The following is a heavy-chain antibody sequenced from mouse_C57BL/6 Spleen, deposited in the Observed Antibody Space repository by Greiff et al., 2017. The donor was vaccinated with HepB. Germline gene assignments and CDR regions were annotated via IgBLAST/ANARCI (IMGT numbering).Heavy chain of an antibody. D-gene: IGHD2-3*01. Sequence: EVQLVESGAELVRPGASVKLSCTASGFNIKDDYMHWVKQRPEQGLEWIGWIDPENGDTEYASKFQGKATITADTSSNTAYLQLSSLTSEDTAVYYCTTGWLLQGGIAYWGQGTLVTVSA. CDR2: IDPENGDT. CDR1: GFNIKDDY. V-gene: IGHV14-4*01. J-gene: IGHJ3*01. CDR3: TTGWLLQGGIAY.